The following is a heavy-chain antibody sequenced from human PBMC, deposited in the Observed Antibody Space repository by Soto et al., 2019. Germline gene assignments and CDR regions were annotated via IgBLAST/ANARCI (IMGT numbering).Heavy chain of an antibody. Sequence: EVQLVESGGGLVKPGGSLRLSCAASGFTFSSYSMNRVRQAPGKGLEWVSSISSSSSYIYYADSVKGRFTISRDNAKNSLYLQMNSLRAEDTAVYYCARDQAVAGDDAFDIWGQGTMVTVSS. CDR3: ARDQAVAGDDAFDI. V-gene: IGHV3-21*01. CDR1: GFTFSSYS. CDR2: ISSSSSYI. D-gene: IGHD6-19*01. J-gene: IGHJ3*02.